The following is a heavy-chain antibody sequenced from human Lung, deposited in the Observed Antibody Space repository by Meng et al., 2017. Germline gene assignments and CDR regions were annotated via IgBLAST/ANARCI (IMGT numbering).Heavy chain of an antibody. Sequence: QVQLQESGPGLVKPSQTLSLTCTVSGVSFSSGSYYWGWIRQHPGRGLEWIGYIYYSGSTFYNPAFKSRVTISVDTSKNQFSLNLNSVSAADTAVYYCVRERNRLLDPWGQGTLVTV. CDR3: VRERNRLLDP. CDR1: GVSFSSGSYY. V-gene: IGHV4-31*03. D-gene: IGHD3-3*01. J-gene: IGHJ5*02. CDR2: IYYSGST.